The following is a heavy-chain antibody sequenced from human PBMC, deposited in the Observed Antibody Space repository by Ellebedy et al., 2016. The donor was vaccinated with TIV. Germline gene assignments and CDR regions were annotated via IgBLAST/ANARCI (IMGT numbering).Heavy chain of an antibody. J-gene: IGHJ5*02. CDR1: GFTFSSYA. CDR2: ISGSGGST. V-gene: IGHV3-23*01. Sequence: GESLKISXAASGFTFSSYAMSWVRQAPGKGLEWVSAISGSGGSTYYADSVKGRFTISRDNSKNTLYLQMNSLRAEDTAVYYCAKRNWFDPWGQGTLVTVST. CDR3: AKRNWFDP.